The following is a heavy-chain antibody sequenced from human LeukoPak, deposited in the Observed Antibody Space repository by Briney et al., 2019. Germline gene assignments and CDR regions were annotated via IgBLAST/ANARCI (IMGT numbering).Heavy chain of an antibody. CDR2: ISAYNGNT. V-gene: IGHV1-18*01. CDR1: GYTFTSYG. CDR3: ARDHAFIVVVPAAKLPDY. D-gene: IGHD2-2*01. J-gene: IGHJ4*02. Sequence: ASVKVSCKASGYTFTSYGISWVRQAPGQGLEWMGWISAYNGNTNYAQKLQGRVTMTTDTSTSTAYMELRSLRSDDTAVYYCARDHAFIVVVPAAKLPDYWGQGTLVTVSS.